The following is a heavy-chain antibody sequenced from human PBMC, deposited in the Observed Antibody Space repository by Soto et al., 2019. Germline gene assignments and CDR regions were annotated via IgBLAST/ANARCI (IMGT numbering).Heavy chain of an antibody. CDR1: GGSISSSSYY. Sequence: SETLSLTCTVSGGSISSSSYYWGWIRQPPGKGLEWIGSIYYSGSTYYNPSLKSRVTISVDTSKNQFSLKLSSVTAADTAVYYCARLPKVYCSSTSCPPEIDPWGQGTLVTVSS. CDR2: IYYSGST. CDR3: ARLPKVYCSSTSCPPEIDP. J-gene: IGHJ5*02. V-gene: IGHV4-39*01. D-gene: IGHD2-2*01.